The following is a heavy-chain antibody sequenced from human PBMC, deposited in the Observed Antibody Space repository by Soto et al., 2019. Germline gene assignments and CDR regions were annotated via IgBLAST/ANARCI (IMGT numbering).Heavy chain of an antibody. CDR2: ISSGSSI. V-gene: IGHV3-48*01. J-gene: IGHJ4*02. Sequence: GGSLRLSCAASGFTFSRYSMNWVRQAPGKGLEWVSYISSGSSIYYADSVKGRFTISRDNAKNSLFLQMNSLRAEDTAVYYCARDKRDLRFLEWSYYFDYWGQGTLVTVSS. CDR1: GFTFSRYS. CDR3: ARDKRDLRFLEWSYYFDY. D-gene: IGHD3-3*01.